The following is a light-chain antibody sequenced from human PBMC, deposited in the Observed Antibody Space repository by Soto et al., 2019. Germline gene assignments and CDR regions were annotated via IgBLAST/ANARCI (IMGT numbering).Light chain of an antibody. V-gene: IGLV1-40*01. Sequence: QPVLTQPPSVSGASGQGVTISCTGGSSNIGAGYDVHWYQHLPGTSPKLLIYGNHNRPSGVPDRFSASKSGTSASLAISDLQAEDEADYYCQSYDSSLSGSWVFGGGTKLTVL. CDR3: QSYDSSLSGSWV. CDR1: SSNIGAGYD. J-gene: IGLJ3*02. CDR2: GNH.